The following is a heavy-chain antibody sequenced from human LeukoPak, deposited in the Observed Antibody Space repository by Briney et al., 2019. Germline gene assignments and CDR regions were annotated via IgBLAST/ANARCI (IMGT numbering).Heavy chain of an antibody. J-gene: IGHJ4*02. CDR1: GITLGNYG. V-gene: IGHV3-23*01. D-gene: IGHD3-10*01. Sequence: GGSLRLSCAVSGITLGNYGMSWVRQPPGKGLEWVAGISDSGGSTNYADSVKGRFTISTDTPRNTLYLQMNSLRAEDTAVYFCAKRGVVIRVFLVGFHKEAYYFDSWGRGALVTVSS. CDR3: AKRGVVIRVFLVGFHKEAYYFDS. CDR2: ISDSGGST.